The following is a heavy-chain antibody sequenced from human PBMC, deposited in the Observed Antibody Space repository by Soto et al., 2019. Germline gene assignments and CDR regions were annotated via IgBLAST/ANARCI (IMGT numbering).Heavy chain of an antibody. V-gene: IGHV3-74*01. CDR1: GFTFSGSW. D-gene: IGHD3-10*01. Sequence: EVQLVESGGGLVQPGGSLRLSCAASGFTFSGSWMHWVRQAPGQGLVWVSRINGDGSGTSYADFVKGRFTISRDDAKHTLFLQMNCVRAEDTAVYYCARGIFGSGTANDYWGQGTLFTVSS. J-gene: IGHJ4*02. CDR2: INGDGSGT. CDR3: ARGIFGSGTANDY.